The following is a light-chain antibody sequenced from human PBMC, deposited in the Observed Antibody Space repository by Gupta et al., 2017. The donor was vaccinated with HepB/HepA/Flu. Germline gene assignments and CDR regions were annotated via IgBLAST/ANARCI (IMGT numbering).Light chain of an antibody. Sequence: QSALTQPDSVSGSPGQSITISCTGTSSDVGGFNYVSWYQHHPGKAPKLMIYDVSNRPSGVSNRFSGSKSGNTASLTISGLQAEDEADYYCNSYTSSTTVVFGGGTKLTVL. CDR3: NSYTSSTTVV. V-gene: IGLV2-14*03. CDR2: DVS. J-gene: IGLJ2*01. CDR1: SSDVGGFNY.